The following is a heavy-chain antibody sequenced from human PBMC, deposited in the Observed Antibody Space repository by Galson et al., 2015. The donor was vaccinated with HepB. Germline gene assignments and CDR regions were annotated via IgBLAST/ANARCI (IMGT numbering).Heavy chain of an antibody. Sequence: SVKVSCKASGYTFTSYYMHWVRQAPGQGLEWMGIINPSGGSTSYAQKFQGRVTMTRDTSTSTVYMELSSLRSEDTAVYYCARAFPIVAATEYYYYYYGMDVWGQGTTVTVSS. J-gene: IGHJ6*02. CDR3: ARAFPIVAATEYYYYYYGMDV. CDR1: GYTFTSYY. V-gene: IGHV1-46*01. D-gene: IGHD6-13*01. CDR2: INPSGGST.